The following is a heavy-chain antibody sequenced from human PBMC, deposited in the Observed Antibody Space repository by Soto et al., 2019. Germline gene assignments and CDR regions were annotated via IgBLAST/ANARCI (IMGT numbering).Heavy chain of an antibody. V-gene: IGHV3-23*01. CDR3: AKDQGYDSSGYYSDY. J-gene: IGHJ4*02. CDR2: ISGSGVRT. CDR1: GFTFSSYV. Sequence: SLRLSCAASGFTFSSYVMSWVRQAPGKGLEWVSAISGSGVRTYYADSVKGRFTISRDNSKNTLYLQMNSLRAEDTAVYYCAKDQGYDSSGYYSDYWGQGTLVTVSS. D-gene: IGHD3-22*01.